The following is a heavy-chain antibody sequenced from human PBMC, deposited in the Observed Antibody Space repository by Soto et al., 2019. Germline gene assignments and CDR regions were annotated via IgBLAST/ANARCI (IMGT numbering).Heavy chain of an antibody. V-gene: IGHV4-31*03. J-gene: IGHJ6*02. Sequence: QVQLQESGPGLVKPSQTLSLTCSVSGGSFSSDSFIWSWVRQFPRKGLEWIGYINYSGTTYYNPSLRSRITMSVDTSKNQFSLNLSSVTAADTAVSYCARDHKWDGMDVWGQGTTVTVSS. CDR2: INYSGTT. D-gene: IGHD1-26*01. CDR1: GGSFSSDSFI. CDR3: ARDHKWDGMDV.